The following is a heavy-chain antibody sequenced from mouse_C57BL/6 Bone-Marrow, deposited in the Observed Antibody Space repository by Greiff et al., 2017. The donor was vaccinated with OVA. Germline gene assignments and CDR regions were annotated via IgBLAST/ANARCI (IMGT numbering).Heavy chain of an antibody. Sequence: EVQLVESGAELVRPGASVKLSCTASGFNIKDDYMHWVKQRPEQGLEWIGWIDPENGDTEYASKFQGKATITADTSSNTAYLQLSSLTSEDTAVYYCTPDGDYSFDYWGQGTTLTVSS. CDR1: GFNIKDDY. J-gene: IGHJ2*01. D-gene: IGHD2-13*01. CDR2: IDPENGDT. CDR3: TPDGDYSFDY. V-gene: IGHV14-4*01.